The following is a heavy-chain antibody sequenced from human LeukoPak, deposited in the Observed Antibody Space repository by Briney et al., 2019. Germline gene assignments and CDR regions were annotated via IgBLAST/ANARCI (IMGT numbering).Heavy chain of an antibody. CDR3: ARDRTRVYFYYYYYMDV. D-gene: IGHD2-8*01. V-gene: IGHV3-48*01. CDR1: GFTFSSYS. J-gene: IGHJ6*03. Sequence: GGSLRLSCAASGFTFSSYSMNWVRQAPGKGLEWVSYISSSSSTIYYADSVKGRFTISRDNAKNSLYLQMNSLRAEDTAVYYCARDRTRVYFYYYYYMDVWGKGTTVTVSS. CDR2: ISSSSSTI.